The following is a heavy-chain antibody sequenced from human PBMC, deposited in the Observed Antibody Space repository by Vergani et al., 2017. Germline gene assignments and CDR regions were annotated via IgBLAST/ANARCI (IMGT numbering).Heavy chain of an antibody. V-gene: IGHV5-51*01. CDR1: GYSFPSYW. Sequence: EVQLVQSGAEVKKPGQFLKISCKGSGYSFPSYWIGWVRQMPGKGLEWMGIIYPGDSDTRYSPSFQGQVTISADKSTSTAYLQWSSLKASDTAMYYCGRLYFGEGPMGGMDVWCQGTTVIVSS. CDR2: IYPGDSDT. CDR3: GRLYFGEGPMGGMDV. J-gene: IGHJ6*02. D-gene: IGHD3-10*01.